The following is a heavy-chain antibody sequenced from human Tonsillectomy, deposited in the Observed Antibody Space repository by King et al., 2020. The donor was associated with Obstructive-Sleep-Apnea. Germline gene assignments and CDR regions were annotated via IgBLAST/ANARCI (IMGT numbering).Heavy chain of an antibody. V-gene: IGHV3-23*04. Sequence: VQLVESGGGLVQPGGSLRLSCEASVFTFSSYALSWVRPAPGKGLEWVSAITGSGASTYNADSVRGRFNISRDNSKNTLHLQMDSLRAEDTAIYYCARDRHDYGDSRDGLDVWGQGTTVTVSS. D-gene: IGHD4-17*01. CDR2: ITGSGAST. CDR3: ARDRHDYGDSRDGLDV. CDR1: VFTFSSYA. J-gene: IGHJ6*02.